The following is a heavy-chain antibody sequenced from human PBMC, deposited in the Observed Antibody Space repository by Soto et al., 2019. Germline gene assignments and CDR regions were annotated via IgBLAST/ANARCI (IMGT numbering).Heavy chain of an antibody. CDR2: ISGSGGST. D-gene: IGHD6-13*01. CDR1: GFTFSSYA. J-gene: IGHJ6*03. V-gene: IGHV3-23*01. Sequence: EVQLLESGGGLVQPGGSLRLSCAASGFTFSSYAMSWVRQAPGKGLEWVSAISGSGGSTYYADSVKGRFTISRDNSKNTLYLQMNSLRAEDTAVYYCAKGLSILGEYVLAAARPGVDYYMDVWGKGTTVTVSS. CDR3: AKGLSILGEYVLAAARPGVDYYMDV.